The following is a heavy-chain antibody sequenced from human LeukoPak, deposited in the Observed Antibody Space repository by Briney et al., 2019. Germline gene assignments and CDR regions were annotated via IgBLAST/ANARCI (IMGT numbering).Heavy chain of an antibody. J-gene: IGHJ6*02. CDR2: ISSGGSST. CDR1: GFTFSSYE. Sequence: GGSLRLSCAASGFTFSSYEMNWVRQAPGKGLEWVSFISSGGSSTYYVDSVKGRFTISRDNAKNSLYLQMNSLRAGDTAVYYCARWYCSGPSCRYYYFGMDVWGQGTMVTVSS. V-gene: IGHV3-48*03. CDR3: ARWYCSGPSCRYYYFGMDV. D-gene: IGHD2-2*01.